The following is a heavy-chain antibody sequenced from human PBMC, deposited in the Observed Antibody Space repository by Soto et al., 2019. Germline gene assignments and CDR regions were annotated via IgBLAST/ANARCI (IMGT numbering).Heavy chain of an antibody. J-gene: IGHJ6*02. Sequence: GASVKVSCKASGGTFSSYAISWVRQAPGQGLEWMGGIIPIFGTANYAQKFQGRVTITADESTSTAYMELSSLRSEDTAVYYCARDHAAAAGPGYGMDVWGQGTTVAVSS. CDR2: IIPIFGTA. D-gene: IGHD6-13*01. V-gene: IGHV1-69*13. CDR3: ARDHAAAAGPGYGMDV. CDR1: GGTFSSYA.